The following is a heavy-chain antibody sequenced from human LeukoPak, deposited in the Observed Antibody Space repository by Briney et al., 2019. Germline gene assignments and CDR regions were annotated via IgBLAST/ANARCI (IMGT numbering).Heavy chain of an antibody. CDR3: ASLMDLSSYYYYYGVDV. J-gene: IGHJ6*04. CDR2: INHSGST. CDR1: GGSFSGYY. V-gene: IGHV4-34*01. Sequence: SETLSLTCAVYGGSFSGYYWSWIRQPPGKGLEWIGEINHSGSTNYNPSLKSRVTISVDTSKNQFSLKVSSVTAADTAVYYCASLMDLSSYYYYYGVDVWGKRTTVTVSS. D-gene: IGHD3-16*02.